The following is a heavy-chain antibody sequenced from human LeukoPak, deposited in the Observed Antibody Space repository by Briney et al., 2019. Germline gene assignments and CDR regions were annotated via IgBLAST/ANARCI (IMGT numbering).Heavy chain of an antibody. CDR3: ARDGGSTLLDFDY. V-gene: IGHV3-21*01. Sequence: GGSLRLSCAASGFTFSSYSMNWVRQAPGKGLEWVSSISSSSSYIYYADSVKGRFTISRDNAKNSLYLQMNSLRAEDTAVYYCARDGGSTLLDFDYWGQGTLVTVSS. CDR2: ISSSSSYI. D-gene: IGHD2-2*01. CDR1: GFTFSSYS. J-gene: IGHJ4*02.